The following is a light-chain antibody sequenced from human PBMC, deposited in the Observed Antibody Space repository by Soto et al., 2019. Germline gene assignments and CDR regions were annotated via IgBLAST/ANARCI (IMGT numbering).Light chain of an antibody. V-gene: IGLV1-40*01. CDR3: QSYDSSLSGVV. J-gene: IGLJ2*01. CDR1: SSNIGAGYD. Sequence: QSVLTQPPSVSGAPGQRVTISCTGSSSNIGAGYDVHWYQQLPGTAPKLLVAGNSNRPSGVPDRFSDSKSGTSASLAITGLQAEDEADYYCQSYDSSLSGVVFGGGTKLTVL. CDR2: GNS.